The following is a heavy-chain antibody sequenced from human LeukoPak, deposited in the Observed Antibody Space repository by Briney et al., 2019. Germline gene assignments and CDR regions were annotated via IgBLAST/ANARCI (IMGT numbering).Heavy chain of an antibody. Sequence: PGGSLRLSCEASGFTFSDYYMSWVRQAPGKGLEWVSVIYSGGSTYYADSVKGRFTISRDNSKNTLYLQMNSLTAEDTAVYYCARVGVVPAAIPDGFDIWGQGTMVTVSS. CDR1: GFTFSDYY. CDR2: IYSGGST. D-gene: IGHD2-2*01. CDR3: ARVGVVPAAIPDGFDI. J-gene: IGHJ3*02. V-gene: IGHV3-53*01.